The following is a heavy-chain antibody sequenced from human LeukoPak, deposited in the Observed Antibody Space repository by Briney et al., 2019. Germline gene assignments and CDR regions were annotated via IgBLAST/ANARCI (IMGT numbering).Heavy chain of an antibody. CDR3: ARVTGYVIEDNFDY. CDR2: IYYSGST. Sequence: SETLSLTCTVSGGSISSYYWSWIRQPPGKGLEWIGYIYYSGSTNYNPSLKSRVTISVDTSKNQFSLKLRSVTAADTAVYYCARVTGYVIEDNFDYWGQGTLVTASS. D-gene: IGHD2-15*01. V-gene: IGHV4-59*01. CDR1: GGSISSYY. J-gene: IGHJ4*02.